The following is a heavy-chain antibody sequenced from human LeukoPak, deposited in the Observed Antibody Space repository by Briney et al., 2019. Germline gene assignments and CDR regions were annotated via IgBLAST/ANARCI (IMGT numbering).Heavy chain of an antibody. CDR1: GFTFTDHA. Sequence: GGSLRLSCAAYGFTFTDHAMSWVRQAPGKGLEWVSVIYSGGNTYYADSVKGRFSISRDKSKNTLYLQMNSLRAEDTAVYYCARDLSGNSGRPDGFDIWGQGTMVTVSS. V-gene: IGHV3-53*01. J-gene: IGHJ3*02. CDR2: IYSGGNT. D-gene: IGHD1-26*01. CDR3: ARDLSGNSGRPDGFDI.